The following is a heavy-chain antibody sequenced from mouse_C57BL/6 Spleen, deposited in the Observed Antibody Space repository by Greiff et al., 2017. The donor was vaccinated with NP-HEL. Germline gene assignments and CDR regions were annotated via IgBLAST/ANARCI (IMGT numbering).Heavy chain of an antibody. CDR2: IYPGSGNT. CDR3: ARSSNWDSFAY. CDR1: GYTFTDYY. Sequence: LVESGAELVRPGASVKLSCKASGYTFTDYYINWVKQRPGQGLEWIARIYPGSGNTYYNEKFKGKATLTAEKSSSTAYMQLSSLTSEDSAVYFCARSSNWDSFAYWGQGTLVTVSA. V-gene: IGHV1-76*01. J-gene: IGHJ3*01. D-gene: IGHD4-1*01.